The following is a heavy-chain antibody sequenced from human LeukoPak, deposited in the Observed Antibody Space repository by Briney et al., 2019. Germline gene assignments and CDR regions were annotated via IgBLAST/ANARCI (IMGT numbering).Heavy chain of an antibody. V-gene: IGHV3-66*02. CDR2: IYSGGST. J-gene: IGHJ4*02. D-gene: IGHD3-22*01. Sequence: GESLKISCAASGFTVSSNYMSWVRQAPGKGLEWVSVIYSGGSTYYADSVKGRFTISRDNSKNTLYLQMNSLRAEDTAVYYCARDRDYYTNTYYFDYWGQGTLVTVSS. CDR1: GFTVSSNY. CDR3: ARDRDYYTNTYYFDY.